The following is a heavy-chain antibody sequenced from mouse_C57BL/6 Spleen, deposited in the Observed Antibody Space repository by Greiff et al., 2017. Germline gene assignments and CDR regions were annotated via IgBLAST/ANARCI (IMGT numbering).Heavy chain of an antibody. V-gene: IGHV1-69*01. CDR1: GYTFTSYW. J-gene: IGHJ2*01. CDR2: IDPSDSYT. CDR3: ARLVTTTVDY. D-gene: IGHD2-2*01. Sequence: QVQLQQPGAELVMPGASVKLSCKASGYTFTSYWMHWVKQRPGQGLEWIGEIDPSDSYTNYNQKFKGKSTLTVDKSSSTAYVQLSSLTSEDSAVXYCARLVTTTVDYWGQGTTLTVSS.